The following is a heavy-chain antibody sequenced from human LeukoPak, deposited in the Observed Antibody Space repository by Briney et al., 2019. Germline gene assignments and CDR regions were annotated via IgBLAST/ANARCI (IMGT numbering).Heavy chain of an antibody. CDR2: IYYSGST. CDR3: ARSHGSGSYYDNWFDP. Sequence: SETLSLTCTVXGGSISSYYWSWIRQPPGKGLEWIGYIYYSGSTNYNPSLKSRVTISVDTSKNQFSLKLSSVTAADTAVYYCARSHGSGSYYDNWFDPWGQGTLVTVSS. V-gene: IGHV4-59*01. J-gene: IGHJ5*02. D-gene: IGHD3-10*01. CDR1: GGSISSYY.